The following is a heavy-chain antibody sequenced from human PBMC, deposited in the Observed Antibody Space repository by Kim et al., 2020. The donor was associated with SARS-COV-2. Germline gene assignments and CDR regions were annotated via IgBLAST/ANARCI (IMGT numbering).Heavy chain of an antibody. J-gene: IGHJ4*02. CDR2: IIPMVGNA. CDR3: ARPAGGFGDSLDY. Sequence: SVKVSCKVFGETFSSYNINWVRQAPGQGLEWMGRIIPMVGNADYAQKFQGRVTITADRSTSTAYMDVSSLRSEDTAVYYCARPAGGFGDSLDYWGQGPLVTVSS. V-gene: IGHV1-69*02. CDR1: GETFSSYN. D-gene: IGHD3-10*01.